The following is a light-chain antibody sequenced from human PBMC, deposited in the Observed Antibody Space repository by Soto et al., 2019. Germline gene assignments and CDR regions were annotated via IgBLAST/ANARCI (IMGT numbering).Light chain of an antibody. J-gene: IGKJ3*01. CDR1: QSVSSY. CDR2: DAS. V-gene: IGKV3-11*01. CDR3: QKRSNWPVT. Sequence: EIVLTQSPATLSLSPGERATLSCRASQSVSSYLAWYQQKPGQAPRLLIYDASNRATGIPARFSGSGSGTDFTLTISSLEPEDFAVYYCQKRSNWPVTFGPGTKVDI.